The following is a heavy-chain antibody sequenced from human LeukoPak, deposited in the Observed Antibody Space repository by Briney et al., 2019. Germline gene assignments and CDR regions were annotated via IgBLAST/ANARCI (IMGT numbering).Heavy chain of an antibody. CDR1: GGSISSYY. CDR3: ARLSSGWNDAFDI. D-gene: IGHD6-19*01. Sequence: SETLSLTCTVSGGSISSYYWSWIRQPPGKGLEWIGYIYYSGSTNYNPSLKSRVTISVDTSRNQFSLKLSSVTAADTAVYYCARLSSGWNDAFDIWGQGTMVTVSS. J-gene: IGHJ3*02. V-gene: IGHV4-59*01. CDR2: IYYSGST.